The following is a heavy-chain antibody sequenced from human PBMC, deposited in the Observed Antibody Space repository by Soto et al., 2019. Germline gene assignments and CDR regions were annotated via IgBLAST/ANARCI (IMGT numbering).Heavy chain of an antibody. CDR3: AKDLVVIRPFYGIDV. D-gene: IGHD3-3*01. CDR2: ISYDGSNK. Sequence: QVQLVESGGGVVQPGRSLRLSCAASGFTFSSYGMHWVRQAPGKGLEWVAVISYDGSNKYYADSVKGRFTISRDNSKNTLYLQMNSLRAEDTAVYYCAKDLVVIRPFYGIDVWGQGTTVTVSS. J-gene: IGHJ6*02. V-gene: IGHV3-30*18. CDR1: GFTFSSYG.